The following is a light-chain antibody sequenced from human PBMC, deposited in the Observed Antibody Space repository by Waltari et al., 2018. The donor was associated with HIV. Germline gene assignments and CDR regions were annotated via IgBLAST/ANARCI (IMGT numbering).Light chain of an antibody. J-gene: IGLJ2*01. CDR2: RDN. V-gene: IGLV1-47*01. Sequence: QSVLTQPPSASGTPGQRVTIPCSGGSPNIGLYPVYWYQQFPGTAPKLLIYRDNQRPPGVPDRFSGSKSGTSASLVISGLRSEDEADYYCAAWDDRLSGLFGGGTKVTVL. CDR1: SPNIGLYP. CDR3: AAWDDRLSGL.